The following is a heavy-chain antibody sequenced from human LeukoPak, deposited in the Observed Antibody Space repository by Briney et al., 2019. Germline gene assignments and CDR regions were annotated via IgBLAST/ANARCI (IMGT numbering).Heavy chain of an antibody. CDR3: ARGLNDSWTGENY. J-gene: IGHJ4*02. Sequence: PSETLSLTCTVSGGSINNSYWTWIRQPPGKGLEWIGHIYYSGSTNYSPSLKSRVTISLDTSKSQFSLKVRYVTAADTAVYYCARGLNDSWTGENYWGQGTLVTVSS. CDR2: IYYSGST. V-gene: IGHV4-59*12. CDR1: GGSINNSY. D-gene: IGHD3-3*01.